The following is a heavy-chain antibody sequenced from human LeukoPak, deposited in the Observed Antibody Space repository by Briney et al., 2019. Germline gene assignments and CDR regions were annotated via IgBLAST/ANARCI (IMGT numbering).Heavy chain of an antibody. Sequence: SETLSLTCTVSGGSISSYYWSWIRQPPGKGLEWIGYIYYSGSTNYNPSLKSRVTISADTSKNQFSLKLSSVTAADTAVYYCARHFGSGPYYYGMDVWGQGTTVTVSS. CDR3: ARHFGSGPYYYGMDV. V-gene: IGHV4-59*08. D-gene: IGHD3-10*01. CDR2: IYYSGST. J-gene: IGHJ6*02. CDR1: GGSISSYY.